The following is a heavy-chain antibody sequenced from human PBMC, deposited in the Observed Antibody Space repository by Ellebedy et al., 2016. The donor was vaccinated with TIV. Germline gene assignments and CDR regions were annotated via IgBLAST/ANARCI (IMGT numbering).Heavy chain of an antibody. CDR3: TRSLANAYVFAY. CDR1: GDSFSSDSYY. J-gene: IGHJ4*02. CDR2: IYHTGDT. V-gene: IGHV4-61*01. D-gene: IGHD2-21*01. Sequence: SETLSLXXSVSGDSFSSDSYYWSWIRQSAGRGLEWIGYIYHTGDTYYNPSLKSRVTMSVDTSKNEFSLKVSSVTAADTAVYYCTRSLANAYVFAYWGQGALVTVSS.